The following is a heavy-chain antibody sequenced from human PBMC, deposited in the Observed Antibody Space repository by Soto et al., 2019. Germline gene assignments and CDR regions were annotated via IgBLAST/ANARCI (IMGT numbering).Heavy chain of an antibody. CDR3: ARDFFQNYYDSSGYSFDY. Sequence: SVKVSCKASGGTFSSYAISWVRQAPGQGLEWMGGIIPIFGTANYAQKFQGRVTITADESTSTAYMELSSLRSEDTAVYYCARDFFQNYYDSSGYSFDYWGQGTLVTVSS. J-gene: IGHJ4*01. CDR1: GGTFSSYA. D-gene: IGHD3-22*01. V-gene: IGHV1-69*13. CDR2: IIPIFGTA.